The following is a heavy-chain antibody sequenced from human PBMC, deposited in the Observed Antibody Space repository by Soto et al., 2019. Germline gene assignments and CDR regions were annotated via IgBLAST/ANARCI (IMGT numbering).Heavy chain of an antibody. CDR3: ARAIAVAGPYYFDY. V-gene: IGHV4-4*02. Sequence: PSETLSLTCAVSGGSISSSNWWSWVRQPPGKGLEWIGEIYHSGSTNYNPSLKSRVTISVDKSKNQFSLKLSSVTAADTDVYYCARAIAVAGPYYFDYWGQGTLVTVSS. D-gene: IGHD6-19*01. CDR2: IYHSGST. J-gene: IGHJ4*01. CDR1: GGSISSSNW.